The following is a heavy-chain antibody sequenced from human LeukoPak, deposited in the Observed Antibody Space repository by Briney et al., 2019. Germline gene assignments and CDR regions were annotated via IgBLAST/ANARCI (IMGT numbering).Heavy chain of an antibody. D-gene: IGHD3-22*01. Sequence: GGSLRLSCAASGFTFSSYAMNWVRQAPGKGLEWVSSIGPGVGSTYYADSVKGRFTISRDNSKNTLYLQMNSLRAEDTAVYYCARETHYDSSGYYYFDYWGQGTLVTVSS. V-gene: IGHV3-23*01. CDR1: GFTFSSYA. CDR2: IGPGVGST. CDR3: ARETHYDSSGYYYFDY. J-gene: IGHJ4*02.